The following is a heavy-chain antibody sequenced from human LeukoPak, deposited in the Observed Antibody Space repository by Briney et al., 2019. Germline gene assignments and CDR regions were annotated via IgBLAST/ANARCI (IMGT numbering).Heavy chain of an antibody. Sequence: GESLKISCMGSGYTFTSYWIAWVRQMPGKGLEWTGIIYPGDSDVRYSPSFQGQVTISADKSLSTAYLQWSSLQASDTAMYYCARQGVYRDFDYWGQGTLVTVSS. V-gene: IGHV5-51*01. D-gene: IGHD4-11*01. CDR3: ARQGVYRDFDY. CDR2: IYPGDSDV. CDR1: GYTFTSYW. J-gene: IGHJ4*02.